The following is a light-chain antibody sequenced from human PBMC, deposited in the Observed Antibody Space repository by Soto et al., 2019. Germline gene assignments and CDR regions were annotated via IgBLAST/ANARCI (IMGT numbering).Light chain of an antibody. CDR1: ANNIGGYNF. J-gene: IGLJ2*01. Sequence: QSALTQPPSASGSPGQSVTISCTGAANNIGGYNFVSWYQQHPGKAPKLIISEFRERPSGVPDRFSGSKSGNTASLTVSGLQAEDEADYYCSSYAGSNNVIFCGGTKLTVL. V-gene: IGLV2-8*01. CDR3: SSYAGSNNVI. CDR2: EFR.